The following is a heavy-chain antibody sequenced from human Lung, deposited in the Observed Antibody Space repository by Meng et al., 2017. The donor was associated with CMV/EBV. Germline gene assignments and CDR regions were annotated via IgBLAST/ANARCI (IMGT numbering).Heavy chain of an antibody. V-gene: IGHV3-21*01. J-gene: IGHJ6*02. Sequence: GGSLRLXXAASGFTFSTHTMNWGRQAPGKGLEWVSSISSRSESYIYYADSVKGRFTISRDNAKNSLYLQMNSLRAEDTAVYYCARDSTVSRRWDGMDVWGQGTXVTVSS. CDR1: GFTFSTHT. D-gene: IGHD4-11*01. CDR3: ARDSTVSRRWDGMDV. CDR2: ISSRSESYI.